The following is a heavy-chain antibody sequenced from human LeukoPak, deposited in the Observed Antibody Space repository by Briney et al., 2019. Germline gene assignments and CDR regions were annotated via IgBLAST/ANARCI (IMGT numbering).Heavy chain of an antibody. CDR2: IYSSGST. V-gene: IGHV4-61*02. D-gene: IGHD3-10*01. Sequence: SDTLSLTCTVSGGSISSGTYYWSWIRQPAGKGLEWIGRIYSSGSTNFNPSLKSRVTISVDTSKNQFSLKLSSVTAADTAVYYCARDGWGSGSYVVWFDPWGQGTLVTVSS. CDR3: ARDGWGSGSYVVWFDP. CDR1: GGSISSGTYY. J-gene: IGHJ5*02.